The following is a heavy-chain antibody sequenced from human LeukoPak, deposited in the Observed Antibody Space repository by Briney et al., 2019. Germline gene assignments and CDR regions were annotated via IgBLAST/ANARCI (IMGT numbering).Heavy chain of an antibody. J-gene: IGHJ4*02. D-gene: IGHD6-19*01. Sequence: GGSLRLSCAGSGFALSSYSFGWVRQAPGKGLEWVSSISSTSAYIYYADSVKGRFTISRDTSKNTLYLQMNSLRAEDTAVYYCASWPGGWYGEDSWGQGTLVTVSS. V-gene: IGHV3-21*04. CDR2: ISSTSAYI. CDR3: ASWPGGWYGEDS. CDR1: GFALSSYS.